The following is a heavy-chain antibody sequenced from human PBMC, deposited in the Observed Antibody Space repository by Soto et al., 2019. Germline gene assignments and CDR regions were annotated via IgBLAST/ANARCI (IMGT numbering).Heavy chain of an antibody. CDR2: IYPGDSEI. J-gene: IGHJ4*02. CDR3: ARSRAGNSLAPFDS. V-gene: IGHV5-51*01. CDR1: VYSFATYL. D-gene: IGHD2-21*01. Sequence: XESPKISLEASVYSFATYLLAWVRQTPGRGLEWMVIIYPGDSEIKYSPSFDGQVTFSVDKSTSTAYLQWIGLKTSDTGMYFCARSRAGNSLAPFDSWGQGSLVTVPS.